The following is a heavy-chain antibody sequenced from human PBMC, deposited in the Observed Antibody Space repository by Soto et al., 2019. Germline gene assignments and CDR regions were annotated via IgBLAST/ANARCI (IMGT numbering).Heavy chain of an antibody. CDR2: INPSGGST. V-gene: IGHV1-46*01. CDR3: ARDWVVVAATDYYYGMDV. D-gene: IGHD2-15*01. Sequence: ASVKVSCKASGYTFTSYYMHWVRQAPGQGLEWMGIINPSGGSTSYAQKFQGRVTMTRDTSTSTGYMELSSLRSEDTAVYYCARDWVVVAATDYYYGMDVWGQGTTVTVSS. CDR1: GYTFTSYY. J-gene: IGHJ6*02.